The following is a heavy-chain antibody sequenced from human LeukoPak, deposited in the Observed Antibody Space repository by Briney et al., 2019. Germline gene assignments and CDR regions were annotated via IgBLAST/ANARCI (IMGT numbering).Heavy chain of an antibody. V-gene: IGHV1-69*05. CDR3: ARDPSGLLWFGEFQNWFDP. Sequence: SVKVSCXASGGTFSSYAISWVRQAPGQGLEWMERIIPIFGTANYAQKFQGRVTITTDESTSTAYMELSSLRSEDTAVYYCARDPSGLLWFGEFQNWFDPWGQGTLVTVSS. D-gene: IGHD3-10*01. J-gene: IGHJ5*02. CDR1: GGTFSSYA. CDR2: IIPIFGTA.